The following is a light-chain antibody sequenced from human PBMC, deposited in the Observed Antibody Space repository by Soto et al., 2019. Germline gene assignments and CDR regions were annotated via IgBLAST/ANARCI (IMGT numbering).Light chain of an antibody. J-gene: IGKJ3*01. CDR2: AAS. CDR1: QGISSY. CDR3: QQFNNYPFT. V-gene: IGKV1-9*01. Sequence: DIQLTQSPSFLSASVGDRVTITCRVSQGISSYLAWYQQRPGKAPKLLIYAASTLQSGVPSRFSGSGSGTEFTLTITSLQPEDFATYYCQQFNNYPFTFGPGTKVDIK.